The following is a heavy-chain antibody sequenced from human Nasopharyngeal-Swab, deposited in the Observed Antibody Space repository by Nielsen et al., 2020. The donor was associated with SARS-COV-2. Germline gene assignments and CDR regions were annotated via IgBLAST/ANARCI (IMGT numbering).Heavy chain of an antibody. CDR1: GYTLTELS. CDR3: ATALAVAGGKDGVHYYYGMDV. J-gene: IGHJ6*02. V-gene: IGHV1-24*01. Sequence: ASVKVSCKVSGYTLTELSMHWVRQAPGKGLEWMGGFDPEDGETIYAQKFQGRVTMTEDTSTDTAYMELSSLRSEDTAVYYCATALAVAGGKDGVHYYYGMDVWGQGTTVTASS. CDR2: FDPEDGET. D-gene: IGHD6-19*01.